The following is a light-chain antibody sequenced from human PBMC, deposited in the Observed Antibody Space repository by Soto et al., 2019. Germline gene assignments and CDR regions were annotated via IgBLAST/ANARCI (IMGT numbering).Light chain of an antibody. CDR2: EVS. Sequence: QSALTQPHSAYGSPGQSVNISCTGTSRDVGGYNYVSWYQQHPGKAPKLMIYEVSKRPSGVPDRFSGSKSGNTASLTVSGLQAEDEADYYCSSYAGSNNFVVFGGGTQLTVL. CDR3: SSYAGSNNFVV. CDR1: SRDVGGYNY. V-gene: IGLV2-8*01. J-gene: IGLJ2*01.